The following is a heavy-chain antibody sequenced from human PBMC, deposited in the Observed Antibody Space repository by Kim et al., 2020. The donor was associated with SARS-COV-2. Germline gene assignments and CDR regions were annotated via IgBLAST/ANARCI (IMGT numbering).Heavy chain of an antibody. CDR1: GFTFSSYA. V-gene: IGHV3-64D*09. CDR3: VKEPGSGSYYFDY. J-gene: IGHJ4*02. Sequence: GGSLRLSCSASGFTFSSYAMHWVRQAPGKGLEYVSAISSNGGSTYYADSVKGRFTISRDNSKNTLYLQMSSLRAEDTAVYYCVKEPGSGSYYFDYWGQGTLVTVSS. CDR2: ISSNGGST. D-gene: IGHD1-26*01.